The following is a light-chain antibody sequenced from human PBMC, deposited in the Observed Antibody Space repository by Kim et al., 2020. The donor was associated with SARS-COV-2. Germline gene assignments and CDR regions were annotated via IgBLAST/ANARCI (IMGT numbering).Light chain of an antibody. CDR1: SSDVGGYKY. CDR2: EVD. J-gene: IGLJ1*01. V-gene: IGLV2-14*01. Sequence: QSALTQSASVSGSPGQSITISCTGTSSDVGGYKYVSWYQQHPGKAPKLVIYEVDNRPSGVSIRFSGSKSGNTASLTISGLQAEDEADYYCSSYIRGSTNYVFGTGTKVTVL. CDR3: SSYIRGSTNYV.